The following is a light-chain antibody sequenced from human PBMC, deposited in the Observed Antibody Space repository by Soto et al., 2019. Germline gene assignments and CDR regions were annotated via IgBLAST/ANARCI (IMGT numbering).Light chain of an antibody. Sequence: EIVLTQSPGTLSLSPGERATLSCRAGQSISSSFLALYQQNPGQAPRLLIYAASTRPTGIPDRFSGSGSGPDFTLTISRLEPEDFAVYYCQQYGNSPPWTFGQGTKV. CDR2: AAS. J-gene: IGKJ1*01. CDR1: QSISSSF. V-gene: IGKV3-20*01. CDR3: QQYGNSPPWT.